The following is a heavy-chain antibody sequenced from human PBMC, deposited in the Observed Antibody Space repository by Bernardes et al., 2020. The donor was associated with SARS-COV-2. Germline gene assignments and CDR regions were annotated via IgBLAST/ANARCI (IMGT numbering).Heavy chain of an antibody. CDR2: IKSDGRDI. D-gene: IGHD2-2*01. CDR1: GFTLSNYW. Sequence: GGSLRLSCTASGFTLSNYWMHWVRQAPGKGLLWVSRIKSDGRDITYADSVKGRFTISRDNSKNTLHLQMNSLRAEDTAIYYCVREARYCSCTSCCFDPWGQGTLVTLSS. J-gene: IGHJ5*02. CDR3: VREARYCSCTSCCFDP. V-gene: IGHV3-74*01.